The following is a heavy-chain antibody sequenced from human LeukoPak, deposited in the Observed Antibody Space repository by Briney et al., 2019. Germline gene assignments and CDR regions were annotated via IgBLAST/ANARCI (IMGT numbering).Heavy chain of an antibody. J-gene: IGHJ4*02. CDR3: ARDRITIFGVVES. CDR1: GFTFTSYT. D-gene: IGHD3-3*01. Sequence: GGALRLSCAASGFTFTSYTMNWVRQAPGKGLAGVSSSSRSSNYIYYADSVKGRFTISRDNAKNSLYLQMNSLRAEDTAVYYCARDRITIFGVVESWGQGTLVTVSS. CDR2: SSRSSNYI. V-gene: IGHV3-21*01.